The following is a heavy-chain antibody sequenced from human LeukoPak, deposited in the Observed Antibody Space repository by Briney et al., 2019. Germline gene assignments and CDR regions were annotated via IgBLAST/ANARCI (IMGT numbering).Heavy chain of an antibody. D-gene: IGHD5-18*01. CDR1: GFTVSTNC. CDR2: IYSGGTT. Sequence: GGSLRLSCAASGFTVSTNCMAWVRQAPGKGLEWVSTIYSGGTTYYADSVMGRFTISRHNSRNTLYLQMNSLRAEDTAVYYCARVDTVMAYYFDLWGQGTLVTVSS. J-gene: IGHJ4*02. V-gene: IGHV3-53*04. CDR3: ARVDTVMAYYFDL.